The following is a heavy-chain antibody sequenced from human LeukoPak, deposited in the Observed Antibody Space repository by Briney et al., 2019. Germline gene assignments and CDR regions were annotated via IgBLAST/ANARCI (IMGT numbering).Heavy chain of an antibody. J-gene: IGHJ4*02. CDR2: IKQDGSEK. V-gene: IGHV3-7*03. Sequence: PGGSLRLSCAASGFTFSSYWMSWVRQAPGKGLEWVANIKQDGSEKYYVDSVKGRFTISRDNAKNSLYLQMNSLRAEGTAVYYCERDSRKWLVCDYWGQGTLVTVSS. CDR3: ERDSRKWLVCDY. D-gene: IGHD6-19*01. CDR1: GFTFSSYW.